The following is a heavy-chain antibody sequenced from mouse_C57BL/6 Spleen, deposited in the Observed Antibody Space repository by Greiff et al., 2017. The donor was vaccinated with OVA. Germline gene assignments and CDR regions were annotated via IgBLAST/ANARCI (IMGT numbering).Heavy chain of an antibody. V-gene: IGHV1-69*01. CDR1: GYTFTSYW. J-gene: IGHJ4*01. CDR2: IDPSDSYT. Sequence: QVQLQQPGAELVMPGASVKLSCKASGYTFTSYWMHWVKQRPGQGLEWIGEIDPSDSYTNYNQKFKGKSTLTVDKSSSTAYMQLSSLTSEDSAVYYCAMDDYDEGYYYAMDYWGQGTSVTVSS. D-gene: IGHD2-4*01. CDR3: AMDDYDEGYYYAMDY.